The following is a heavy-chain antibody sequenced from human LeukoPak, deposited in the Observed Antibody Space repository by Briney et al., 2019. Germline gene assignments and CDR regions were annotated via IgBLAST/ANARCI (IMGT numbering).Heavy chain of an antibody. D-gene: IGHD3-22*01. V-gene: IGHV4-59*08. CDR1: GVSISNYY. J-gene: IGHJ5*02. Sequence: PSETLSLTCTVSGVSISNYYWTWIRQPPGKRLEWIGYIFYSGSTNYNPSLKSRVTISVDTSKNQISLKLSSVTAADTAVYYCARQYYYDSSGYWSFDPWGQGTQVTVSS. CDR2: IFYSGST. CDR3: ARQYYYDSSGYWSFDP.